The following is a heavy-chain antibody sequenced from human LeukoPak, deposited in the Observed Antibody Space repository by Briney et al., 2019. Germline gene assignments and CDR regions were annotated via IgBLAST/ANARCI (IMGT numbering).Heavy chain of an antibody. V-gene: IGHV4-30-2*01. Sequence: SETLSLTCAVSGGSISSGGYSWSWIRQPPGKGLEWIGYIYHSGSTYYNPSLKSRVTISVDRSKNQFSLKLRSVTAADTAVYYCARGDALEYYFDYWGQGTLVTVSS. J-gene: IGHJ4*02. CDR2: IYHSGST. CDR3: ARGDALEYYFDY. D-gene: IGHD1-1*01. CDR1: GGSISSGGYS.